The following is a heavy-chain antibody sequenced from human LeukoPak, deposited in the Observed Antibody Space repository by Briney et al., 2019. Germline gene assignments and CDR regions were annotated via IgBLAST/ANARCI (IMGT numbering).Heavy chain of an antibody. CDR2: IYYSGST. Sequence: SETLSLTCTVSGGSISSSSYYWGWIRQPPRKGLEWIGSIYYSGSTYYNPSLKSRVTISVDTSKNQFSLKLSSVTAADTAVYYCARTRYYYNSRSYGAPYYFDYWGQGTLVTVSS. J-gene: IGHJ4*02. CDR3: ARTRYYYNSRSYGAPYYFDY. D-gene: IGHD3-10*01. CDR1: GGSISSSSYY. V-gene: IGHV4-39*01.